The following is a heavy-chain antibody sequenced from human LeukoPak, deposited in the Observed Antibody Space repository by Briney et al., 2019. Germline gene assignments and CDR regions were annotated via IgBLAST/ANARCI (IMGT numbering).Heavy chain of an antibody. D-gene: IGHD3-16*01. Sequence: PSETLSLTCTVSGGSINTGTYYWGWIRQPPGKGLEWLASIFYSGHTYYNPSLQSRLTISLDTSENQFSLELKSVTAADTALYYCGRNRYDRPVHWGEGTLVTVSS. V-gene: IGHV4-39*07. J-gene: IGHJ1*01. CDR3: GRNRYDRPVH. CDR2: IFYSGHT. CDR1: GGSINTGTYY.